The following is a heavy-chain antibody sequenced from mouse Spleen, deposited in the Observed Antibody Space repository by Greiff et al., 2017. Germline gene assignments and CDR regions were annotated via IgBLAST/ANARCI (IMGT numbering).Heavy chain of an antibody. CDR3: ARWGHYGSSRAWFAY. Sequence: QVQLKESDAELVKPGASVKISCKVSGYTFTDHTIHWMKQRPEQGLEWIGYIYPRDGSTKYNEKFKGKATLTADKSSSTAYMQLNSLTSEDSAVYFCARWGHYGSSRAWFAYWGQGTLVTVSA. J-gene: IGHJ3*01. CDR2: IYPRDGST. CDR1: GYTFTDHT. V-gene: IGHV1-78*01. D-gene: IGHD1-1*01.